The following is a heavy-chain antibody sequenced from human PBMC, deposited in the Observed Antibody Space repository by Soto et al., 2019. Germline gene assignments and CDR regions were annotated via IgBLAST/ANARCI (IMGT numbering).Heavy chain of an antibody. D-gene: IGHD6-13*01. CDR2: SRNKVASYTT. CDR3: AGGATGRAPFQH. CDR1: GLSLSDQF. Sequence: XGSLRLSGAASGLSLSDQFMDWVRQVAGKGLEWVGRSRNKVASYTTEYAAPVKGRFTISRDESKNSLYLQMNSLRTEDTAVYFCAGGATGRAPFQHWGQGTLVTVSS. V-gene: IGHV3-72*01. J-gene: IGHJ1*01.